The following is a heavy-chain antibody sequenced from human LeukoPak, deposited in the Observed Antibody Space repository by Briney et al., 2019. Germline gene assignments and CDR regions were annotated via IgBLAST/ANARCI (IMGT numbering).Heavy chain of an antibody. J-gene: IGHJ1*01. CDR1: GGTFSSYA. CDR2: IIPIFGTA. Sequence: SVKVSCKASGGTFSSYAISWVRQAPGQGLEWMGVIIPIFGTANYAQKFQGRVTITADESTSTAYMELSSLRSEDSAVYYCARVGYCGGDSACEYFQHWGQGTLVTVSS. D-gene: IGHD2-21*02. V-gene: IGHV1-69*13. CDR3: ARVGYCGGDSACEYFQH.